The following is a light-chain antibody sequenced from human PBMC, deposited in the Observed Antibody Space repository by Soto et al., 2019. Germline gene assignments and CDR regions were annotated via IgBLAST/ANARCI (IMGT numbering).Light chain of an antibody. CDR1: SSYVGGYNY. CDR3: CSYAGDYTWV. V-gene: IGLV2-11*01. J-gene: IGLJ3*02. Sequence: QSVLTQPRSVSGSPGQSVTISCTGTSSYVGGYNYVSWYQQHPGTAPKLMIYDVSKRPSGVPDRFFGSKSGNSASLTISGLKAEDEADYYCCSYAGDYTWVFGGGTKLTVL. CDR2: DVS.